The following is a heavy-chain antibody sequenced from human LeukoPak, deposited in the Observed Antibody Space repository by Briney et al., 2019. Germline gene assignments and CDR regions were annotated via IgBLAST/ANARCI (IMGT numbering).Heavy chain of an antibody. CDR3: ARDMGGSAPEHYYYYYGMDV. CDR2: ISSSSSYI. D-gene: IGHD1-14*01. Sequence: GGSLRLSCAASGFTFSSYSMNWVRQAPGKGLEWVSSISSSSSYIYYADSVKGRFTISRDNAKNSLYLQMNSLRAEDTAVYYCARDMGGSAPEHYYYYYGMDVWGQGTTVTVSS. CDR1: GFTFSSYS. J-gene: IGHJ6*02. V-gene: IGHV3-21*01.